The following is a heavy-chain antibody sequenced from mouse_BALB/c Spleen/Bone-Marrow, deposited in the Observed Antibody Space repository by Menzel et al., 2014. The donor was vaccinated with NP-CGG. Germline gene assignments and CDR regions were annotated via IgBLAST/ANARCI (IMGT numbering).Heavy chain of an antibody. J-gene: IGHJ2*01. CDR2: INPSSGYT. Sequence: QVHLQQPGAELARPGASVKMSCKASGYTFXSYTMHWVKQRPGQGLEWIGYINPSSGYTNYNQKFKDKATLTADKSSSTAYMQLSSLTSEDSAVYYCARRDYFDYWGQGTTLTVSS. CDR1: GYTFXSYT. CDR3: ARRDYFDY. V-gene: IGHV1-4*01.